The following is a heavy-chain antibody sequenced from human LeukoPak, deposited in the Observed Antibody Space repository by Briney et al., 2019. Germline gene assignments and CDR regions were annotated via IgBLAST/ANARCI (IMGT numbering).Heavy chain of an antibody. CDR3: ARESTNSGGFDI. CDR2: IYSSGST. Sequence: SETLSLTCTVSGGSISSYYWSWIRQPPGKGLEWIGNIYSSGSTHYNPSLKSRVTISLDTPKIQFSLKLSSVTAADTAVYYCARESTNSGGFDIWGQGTMVTVSS. D-gene: IGHD2-15*01. CDR1: GGSISSYY. V-gene: IGHV4-4*09. J-gene: IGHJ3*02.